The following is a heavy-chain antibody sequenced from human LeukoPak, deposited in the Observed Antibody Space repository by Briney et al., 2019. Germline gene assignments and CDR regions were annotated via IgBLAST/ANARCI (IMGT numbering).Heavy chain of an antibody. CDR3: ARGPGGYSYGYYFDY. CDR1: GGSISPYY. CDR2: VHYSGST. J-gene: IGHJ4*02. Sequence: SETLSLTCTVSGGSISPYYWTWSRQPPGKGLEWIGYVHYSGSTKYNPSLKSRVTISLDTSKNHFSLKLSSVTAADTAVYYCARGPGGYSYGYYFDYWGQGTLVTVSS. V-gene: IGHV4-59*01. D-gene: IGHD5-18*01.